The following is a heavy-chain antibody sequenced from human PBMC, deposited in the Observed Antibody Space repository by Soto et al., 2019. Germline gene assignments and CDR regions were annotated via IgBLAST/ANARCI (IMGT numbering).Heavy chain of an antibody. Sequence: EVQLVESGGGLVQPGGSLRLSCAASGFTFSSYAMHWVRQAPGKGLEYVSAISSNGGSTYYANSVKGRFTISRDNSKNTLYLQIGSLRAEDMAVCYCAREVGYDSSTFDYWGQGTLVTVSS. CDR2: ISSNGGST. CDR1: GFTFSSYA. CDR3: AREVGYDSSTFDY. J-gene: IGHJ4*02. D-gene: IGHD3-22*01. V-gene: IGHV3-64*01.